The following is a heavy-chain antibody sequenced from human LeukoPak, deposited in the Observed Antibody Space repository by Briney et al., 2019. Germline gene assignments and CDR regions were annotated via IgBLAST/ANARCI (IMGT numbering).Heavy chain of an antibody. J-gene: IGHJ2*01. CDR2: INHSGST. V-gene: IGHV4-34*01. CDR1: GFTFDDYG. D-gene: IGHD1-26*01. Sequence: GSLRLSCAASGFTFDDYGMSWVRQAPGKGLEWIGEINHSGSTNYNPSLKSRVTISVDTSKNQFSLKLSSVTAADTAVHYCARGVGSYGLWRKYFDLWGRGTLVTVSS. CDR3: ARGVGSYGLWRKYFDL.